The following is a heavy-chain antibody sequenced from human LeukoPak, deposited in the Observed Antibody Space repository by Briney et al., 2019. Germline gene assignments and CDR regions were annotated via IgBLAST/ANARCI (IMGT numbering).Heavy chain of an antibody. CDR3: VAGIDY. J-gene: IGHJ4*02. CDR1: GGSISGYY. CDR2: IYSSGTT. D-gene: IGHD6-19*01. Sequence: SETLSLTCTVSGGSISGYYWSWIRQPPGKGLEWIGYIYSSGTTNYNPSLKSQITISLDTSKNQFSLKLSSVTAADTAVYYCVAGIDYWGQGTLVTVSS. V-gene: IGHV4-59*01.